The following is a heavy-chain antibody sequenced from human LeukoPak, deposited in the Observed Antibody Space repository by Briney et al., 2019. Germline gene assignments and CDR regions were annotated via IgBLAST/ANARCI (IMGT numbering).Heavy chain of an antibody. CDR2: IVVGSGNT. V-gene: IGHV1-58*01. CDR1: GFTFTSSA. CDR3: ARSQLVGSWFDP. J-gene: IGHJ5*02. D-gene: IGHD6-6*01. Sequence: SVKVSCKASGFTFTSSAVQWVRQARGQRLEWIGWIVVGSGNTNYAQKFQERVTITRDMSTSTAYMELSSLRSEDTAVYYCARSQLVGSWFDPWGQGTLVTVSS.